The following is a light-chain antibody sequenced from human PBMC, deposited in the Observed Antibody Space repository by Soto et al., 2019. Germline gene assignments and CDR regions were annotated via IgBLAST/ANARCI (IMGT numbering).Light chain of an antibody. V-gene: IGKV1-39*01. J-gene: IGKJ1*01. CDR3: LQVSTFPRT. Sequence: DIQMTQSPSPLSASVGDRVDITCRTSQSVSSYLNWYQAKPGKAPKLLIYETSNLESGVPSRFSGSGSGTDFVLSINSLQPEDFATYYCLQVSTFPRTFGQGTKVEVK. CDR2: ETS. CDR1: QSVSSY.